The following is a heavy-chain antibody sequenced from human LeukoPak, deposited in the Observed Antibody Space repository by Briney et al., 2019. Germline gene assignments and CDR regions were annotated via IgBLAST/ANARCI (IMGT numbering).Heavy chain of an antibody. Sequence: PGGCLRLSCAAFECTFSSYGMHWVRQAPGKGLEWVAFIRFDGSNRYYADSVKGRFTISRDNSKNTLDLQMNTLRAEGTALYYCEVSPAVNWGQGTLVTVSS. V-gene: IGHV3-30*02. J-gene: IGHJ4*02. CDR2: IRFDGSNR. CDR3: EVSPAVN. CDR1: ECTFSSYG. D-gene: IGHD1-14*01.